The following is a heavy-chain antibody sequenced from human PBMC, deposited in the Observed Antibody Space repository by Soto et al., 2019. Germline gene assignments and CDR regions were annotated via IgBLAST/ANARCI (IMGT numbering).Heavy chain of an antibody. CDR1: GGTFSSYT. CDR3: ARVPYCSGGSCYFDY. J-gene: IGHJ4*02. Sequence: SVKVSCKASGGTFSSYTISWVRQAPGQGLEWMGRIIPILGIANYAQKFQGRVTITADKSTSTAYMELSSLRSEDTAVYYCARVPYCSGGSCYFDYWGQGTLVTVSS. V-gene: IGHV1-69*02. D-gene: IGHD2-15*01. CDR2: IIPILGIA.